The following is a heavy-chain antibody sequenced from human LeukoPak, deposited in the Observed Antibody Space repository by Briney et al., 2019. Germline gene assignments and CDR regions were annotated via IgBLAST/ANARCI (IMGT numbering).Heavy chain of an antibody. CDR3: ARSASQWASWFDP. D-gene: IGHD1-26*01. J-gene: IGHJ5*02. Sequence: GGSLRLSCAASGFTFTSYAMTWVRQAPGKGLEWVANIKQDGSEKYYVDSVKGRFTISRGNAKNSLYLQMNSLRAEDTAVYYCARSASQWASWFDPWGQGTLVTVSS. CDR2: IKQDGSEK. V-gene: IGHV3-7*01. CDR1: GFTFTSYA.